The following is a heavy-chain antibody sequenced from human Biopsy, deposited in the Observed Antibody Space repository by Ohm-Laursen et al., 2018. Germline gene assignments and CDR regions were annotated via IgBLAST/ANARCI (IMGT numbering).Heavy chain of an antibody. D-gene: IGHD3-22*01. J-gene: IGHJ2*01. CDR3: ARDRGYYSDRTVPGYFDL. Sequence: LSLTCTVSGDSICSYYWSWIRQPPGKGLEWIGYVYYTGSTDYNPSLQSRVTISVDTSKNHFSLRLRSVTPADTAIYYCARDRGYYSDRTVPGYFDLWGRGTLVTVSS. CDR1: GDSICSYY. CDR2: VYYTGST. V-gene: IGHV4-59*01.